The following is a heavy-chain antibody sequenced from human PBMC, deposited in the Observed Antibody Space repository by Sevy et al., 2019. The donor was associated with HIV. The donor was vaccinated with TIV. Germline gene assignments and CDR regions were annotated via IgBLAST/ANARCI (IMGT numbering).Heavy chain of an antibody. CDR3: ARDPLYYSHRDSYHLKYYFDY. J-gene: IGHJ4*02. CDR2: INTDGRTT. D-gene: IGHD3-10*01. Sequence: GGSLRLSCAASGFTFSTYWMHWVRQAPGKGLVWVSRINTDGRTTTYADSVKGRFTISRDNSKNTLYLQMNSLRGDDSAVYFCARDPLYYSHRDSYHLKYYFDYWGQGTQVTVSS. V-gene: IGHV3-74*01. CDR1: GFTFSTYW.